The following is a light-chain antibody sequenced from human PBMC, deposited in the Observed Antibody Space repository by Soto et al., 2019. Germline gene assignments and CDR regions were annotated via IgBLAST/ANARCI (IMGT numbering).Light chain of an antibody. V-gene: IGKV3-20*01. Sequence: EVVLTQCPGTVSLSPGERATPSCRASQSVSSSYLAWYQHKRGQAPRLLMYGASSRATGVPDRFSGWGSGTDFTLTISRLEPEDFAVYYCHQYGTSPQTFGQGTKVDI. J-gene: IGKJ1*01. CDR2: GAS. CDR1: QSVSSSY. CDR3: HQYGTSPQT.